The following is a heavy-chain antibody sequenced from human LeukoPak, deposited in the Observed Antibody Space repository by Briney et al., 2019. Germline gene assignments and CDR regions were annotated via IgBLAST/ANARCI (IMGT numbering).Heavy chain of an antibody. Sequence: GSLRLSCAASGFTFSSYAMHWVRQAPGKGLEWVAVISYDGSNKYYADSVKGRFTISRDNSKNTLYLQMNSLRAEDTAVYYCASRGIVVVPAARDNWFDPWGQGTLVTVSS. D-gene: IGHD2-2*01. CDR1: GFTFSSYA. CDR2: ISYDGSNK. J-gene: IGHJ5*02. V-gene: IGHV3-30*04. CDR3: ASRGIVVVPAARDNWFDP.